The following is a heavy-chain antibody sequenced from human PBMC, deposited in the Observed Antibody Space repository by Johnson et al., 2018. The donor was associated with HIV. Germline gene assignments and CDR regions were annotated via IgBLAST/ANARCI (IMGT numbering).Heavy chain of an antibody. Sequence: QVQLVESGGGLVKPGGSLRLSCAASGFTFSDFFMSWIRQAPGKGLEWVAYMSTSGSTKFYADSVKGRFTISRDNATNSLYLQMNSLRAEDTAIYYCARGCRDGYTCDVFDIWGQGTTVTVSS. D-gene: IGHD5-24*01. CDR2: MSTSGSTK. CDR3: ARGCRDGYTCDVFDI. V-gene: IGHV3-11*04. J-gene: IGHJ3*02. CDR1: GFTFSDFF.